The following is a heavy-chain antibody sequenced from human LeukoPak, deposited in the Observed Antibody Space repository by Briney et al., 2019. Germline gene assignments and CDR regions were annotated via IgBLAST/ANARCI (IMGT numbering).Heavy chain of an antibody. V-gene: IGHV3-23*01. CDR2: ISGSGGST. CDR1: GFTFSSYG. CDR3: AKDGYYYDSSAYYVIYYFDS. D-gene: IGHD3-22*01. Sequence: GGSPRLSCAASGFTFSSYGMSWVRQAPGKGLEWVSAISGSGGSTYYADSVKGRFTISRDNSKNTLYLQMNSLRAEDTAVYYCAKDGYYYDSSAYYVIYYFDSWGQGTLVTVSS. J-gene: IGHJ4*02.